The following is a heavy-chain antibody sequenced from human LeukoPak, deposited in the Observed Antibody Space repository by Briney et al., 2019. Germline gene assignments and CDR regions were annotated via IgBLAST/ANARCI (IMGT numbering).Heavy chain of an antibody. J-gene: IGHJ4*02. V-gene: IGHV1-2*06. D-gene: IGHD1-7*01. CDR1: GYAFTGYY. Sequence: ASVKVSCKASGYAFTGYYMHWVRQAPGQGLEWMGRINPNSGGTNYAQKFQGRVTMTRDTSINTAYMELSRLTSDDTAVYYCARASEGDWNYVFDYWGQGTLVTVSS. CDR3: ARASEGDWNYVFDY. CDR2: INPNSGGT.